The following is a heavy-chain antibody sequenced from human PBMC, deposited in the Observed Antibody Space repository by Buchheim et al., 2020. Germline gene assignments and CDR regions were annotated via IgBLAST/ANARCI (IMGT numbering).Heavy chain of an antibody. CDR3: ARDRGYRYGTHLGWFDP. J-gene: IGHJ5*02. D-gene: IGHD5-18*01. V-gene: IGHV4-34*01. CDR1: GGSFSGYY. CDR2: INHSGST. Sequence: QVQLQQWGAGLLKPSETLSLTCAVYGGSFSGYYWSWIRQPPGKGLEWIGEINHSGSTNYNPSLKSRVTISVDTSKNQFSLKLSSVTAADTAVDYCARDRGYRYGTHLGWFDPWGQGTL.